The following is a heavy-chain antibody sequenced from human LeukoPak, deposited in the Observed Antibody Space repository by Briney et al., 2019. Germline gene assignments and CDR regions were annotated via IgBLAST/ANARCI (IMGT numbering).Heavy chain of an antibody. CDR2: ISGSGGST. D-gene: IGHD3-10*01. V-gene: IGHV3-23*01. CDR1: GFTFSSYA. J-gene: IGHJ4*02. Sequence: PGGSLRLSCAASGFTFSSYAMSWVHQAPGKGLEWVSAISGSGGSTYYADSVKGRFTISRDNSKNTLYLQMNSLRAEDTAVYYCATRITMVRGVLDYWGQGTLVTVSS. CDR3: ATRITMVRGVLDY.